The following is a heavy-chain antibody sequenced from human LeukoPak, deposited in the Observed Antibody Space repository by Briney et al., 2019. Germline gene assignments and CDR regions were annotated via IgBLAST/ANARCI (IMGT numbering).Heavy chain of an antibody. CDR1: GFSFNKYW. CDR3: ARGGDGSNSLINY. CDR2: INPDRSTT. V-gene: IGHV3-74*01. D-gene: IGHD5-24*01. Sequence: GGSLRLSCEVSGFSFNKYWMHWVRQVPGKGPVWGSRINPDRSTTNYADSVKGRFSISRDNAKSIMYLQMNSLSVEDTAVYYCARGGDGSNSLINYWGQGTLVTVSS. J-gene: IGHJ4*02.